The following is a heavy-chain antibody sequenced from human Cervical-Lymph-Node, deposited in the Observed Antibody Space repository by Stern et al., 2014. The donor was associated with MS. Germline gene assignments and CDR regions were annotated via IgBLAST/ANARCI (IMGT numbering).Heavy chain of an antibody. CDR2: IYTSGST. D-gene: IGHD3-9*01. V-gene: IGHV4-61*02. CDR3: ARDCRLRYFDNYGMDV. Sequence: QVQLQESGPGLVKPSQTLSLTCTVSGGSISSGSYYWSWIRQPAGKGLEXIGRIYTSGSTNYNPSLKSRVTISVDTSKNHFPLKLSSVTAADTAVYYCARDCRLRYFDNYGMDVWGQGTTVTVSS. J-gene: IGHJ6*02. CDR1: GGSISSGSYY.